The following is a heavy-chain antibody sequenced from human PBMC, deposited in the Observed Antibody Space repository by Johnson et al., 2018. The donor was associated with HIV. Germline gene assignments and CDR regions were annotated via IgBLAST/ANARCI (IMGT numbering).Heavy chain of an antibody. CDR2: LSYDGSNK. Sequence: QVQLVESGGGVVQPGRSLRLSCAASGFTFSSYAMHWVRQAPGKGLEWVAVLSYDGSNKYYAASVKGRFTLSSDNSKNTLYLQMNSLRAEETAVYYCARGPITIFGVVTTGDAFDIWGQGTMVTVSS. CDR3: ARGPITIFGVVTTGDAFDI. CDR1: GFTFSSYA. V-gene: IGHV3-30*04. D-gene: IGHD3-3*01. J-gene: IGHJ3*02.